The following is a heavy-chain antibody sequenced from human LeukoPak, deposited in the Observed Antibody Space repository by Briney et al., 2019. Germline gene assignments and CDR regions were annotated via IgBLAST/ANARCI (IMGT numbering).Heavy chain of an antibody. CDR1: GYTFTNNW. D-gene: IGHD1-1*01. J-gene: IGHJ4*02. CDR3: ARHDRRLERGEYYFDY. CDR2: IYPGDSDT. V-gene: IGHV5-51*01. Sequence: GESLKIPCKGSGYTFTNNWIAWVRQMPGKGLEWMGIIYPGDSDTRYSPSFQGQVTISADKSISTAYLQWSSLKASDTAMYYCARHDRRLERGEYYFDYWGQGTLVTVSS.